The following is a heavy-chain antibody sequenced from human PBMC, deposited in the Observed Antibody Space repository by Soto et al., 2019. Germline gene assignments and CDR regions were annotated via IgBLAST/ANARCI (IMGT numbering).Heavy chain of an antibody. CDR1: GFTFSSYA. Sequence: PGGSLRLSCAASGFTFSSYAMHWVRQAPGKGLEWVAVISYDGSNKYYADSVKGRFTISRDNSKNTLYLQMNSLRAEDTAVYYCARDAQGVVNNYFDYWGQGTLVTVSS. V-gene: IGHV3-30-3*01. CDR3: ARDAQGVVNNYFDY. CDR2: ISYDGSNK. J-gene: IGHJ4*02. D-gene: IGHD3-3*01.